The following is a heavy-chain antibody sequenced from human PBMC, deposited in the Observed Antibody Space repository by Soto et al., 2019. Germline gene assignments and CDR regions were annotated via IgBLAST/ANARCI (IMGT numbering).Heavy chain of an antibody. J-gene: IGHJ5*02. D-gene: IGHD2-2*01. Sequence: SVKVSCKASGGTFSSYAISWVRQAPGQGLEWMGGIIPIFGTANYAQKFQGRVTITADESTSTAYMELSSLRSEDTAVYYCAIRGGDCSSTRCYLGVPWFDPWGQGTLVTVSS. CDR1: GGTFSSYA. CDR3: AIRGGDCSSTRCYLGVPWFDP. V-gene: IGHV1-69*13. CDR2: IIPIFGTA.